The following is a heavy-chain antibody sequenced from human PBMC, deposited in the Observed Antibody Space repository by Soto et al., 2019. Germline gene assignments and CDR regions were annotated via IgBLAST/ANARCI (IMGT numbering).Heavy chain of an antibody. V-gene: IGHV4-39*01. Sequence: SETLSLTCTVSVDSVSSRSYYWGWILQPPGKGLEWIGSIYYSGSTYYNPSLKSRVTISVDTSKNQFSLKLSSVTAADTAVYYCASVPSSGYYSRYWGQGTLVTVSS. CDR3: ASVPSSGYYSRY. CDR2: IYYSGST. D-gene: IGHD3-22*01. J-gene: IGHJ4*02. CDR1: VDSVSSRSYY.